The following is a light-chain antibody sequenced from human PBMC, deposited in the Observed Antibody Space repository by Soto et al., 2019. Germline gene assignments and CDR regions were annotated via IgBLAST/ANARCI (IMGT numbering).Light chain of an antibody. J-gene: IGKJ1*01. CDR2: GAS. Sequence: EIVLTQSPGTLSLSPGERATLSCRASQSVSKNYLAWYQQTPGQAPRLLIYGASNRATGIPDRLSGSGSGTDFTLTISRLEPEDFAVYYCQQYGSSGTFGQGTKVDIK. CDR3: QQYGSSGT. V-gene: IGKV3-20*01. CDR1: QSVSKNY.